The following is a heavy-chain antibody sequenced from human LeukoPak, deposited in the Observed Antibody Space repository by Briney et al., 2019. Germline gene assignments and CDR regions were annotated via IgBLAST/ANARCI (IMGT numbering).Heavy chain of an antibody. J-gene: IGHJ6*02. CDR1: GGSVSSGSYY. V-gene: IGHV4-61*01. D-gene: IGHD2-2*01. CDR2: IYYSGST. Sequence: SETLSLTCTVSGGSVSSGSYYWSWIRQPPGKGLEWIGYIYYSGSTNYNPSLKSRVTISVDTSKNQFSLKLSSETAADTAVYYCARMEVVPAAMNGYYYYYGMDVWGQGTTVTVSS. CDR3: ARMEVVPAAMNGYYYYYGMDV.